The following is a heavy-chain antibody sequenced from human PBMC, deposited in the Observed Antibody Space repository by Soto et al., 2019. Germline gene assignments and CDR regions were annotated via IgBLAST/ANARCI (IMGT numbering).Heavy chain of an antibody. CDR1: GGSFSSYA. J-gene: IGHJ3*02. V-gene: IGHV1-69*06. D-gene: IGHD3-22*01. Sequence: QVQLVQSGAGVKRPGSSVRVSCKASGGSFSSYAISWVRQAPGQGLEWMGGIIPIFGSANYAQNFQGRVTMTADRSTNTADMELSSLRPEDTAVYYCARPTLAYNSDRRPYSHAFDIWGQGTMVTVSS. CDR2: IIPIFGSA. CDR3: ARPTLAYNSDRRPYSHAFDI.